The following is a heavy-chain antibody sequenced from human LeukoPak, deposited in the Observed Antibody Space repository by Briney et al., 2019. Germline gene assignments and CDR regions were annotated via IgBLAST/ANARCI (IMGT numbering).Heavy chain of an antibody. J-gene: IGHJ5*02. D-gene: IGHD3-3*01. CDR2: IYYSGST. CDR3: GSVYYYFLSVFYPLDPNGFAP. V-gene: IGHV4-59*01. Sequence: SETLSLTCTVSGGSISSYYWSWIRQPPGKGLEWIGYIYYSGSTNYNPSLKSRVTISVDTSKNQFSLKLSSVTAADTAVYYCGSVYYYFLSVFYPLDPNGFAPGGQGPRVPVPS. CDR1: GGSISSYY.